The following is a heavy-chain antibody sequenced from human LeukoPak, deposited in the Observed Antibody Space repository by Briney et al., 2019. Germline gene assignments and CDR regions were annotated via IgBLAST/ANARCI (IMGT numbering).Heavy chain of an antibody. CDR3: AREVRGTIFGVVIIGYYYYGMDV. CDR1: GFTFRSFS. CDR2: ISNTLDTI. V-gene: IGHV3-48*01. Sequence: GGSLRLSCAASGFTFRSFSMNWVRQAPGKGLEWVSYISNTLDTIYYADSVKGRFTISRDNAKNSLYLQMNSLRAEDTAVYYCAREVRGTIFGVVIIGYYYYGMDVWGQGTTVTVSS. J-gene: IGHJ6*02. D-gene: IGHD3-3*01.